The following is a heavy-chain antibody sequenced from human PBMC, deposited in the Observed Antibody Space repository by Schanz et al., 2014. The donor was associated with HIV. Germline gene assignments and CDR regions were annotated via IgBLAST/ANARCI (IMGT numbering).Heavy chain of an antibody. CDR1: GGSFSGYY. V-gene: IGHV4-34*02. CDR3: AREKGGTTAWYGTYYFDY. Sequence: QVQLQQWGARVLKPSGTLSLTCAVYGGSFSGYYWSWIRQAPGKGLEWIGEINHRGRTNYNPSLKSRVPLSGDMSKNHCSRKVPSVTAADTAVYYCAREKGGTTAWYGTYYFDYWGQGTQVTVSS. D-gene: IGHD1-1*01. J-gene: IGHJ4*02. CDR2: INHRGRT.